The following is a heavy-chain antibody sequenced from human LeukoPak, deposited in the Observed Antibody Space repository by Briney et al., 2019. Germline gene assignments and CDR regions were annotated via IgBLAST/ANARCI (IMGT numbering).Heavy chain of an antibody. D-gene: IGHD1-26*01. CDR3: AKDSGSGSFAEYFQN. CDR2: IYPSGGST. J-gene: IGHJ1*01. Sequence: ASVTVSCKASGYTFTTYSIHWVRQAPGQGLEWLGIIYPSGGSTAYAQKFQGRVTMTRDTSTSTVYMELSSLRSEDTAVYYCAKDSGSGSFAEYFQNWGQGSLVSVSS. V-gene: IGHV1-46*01. CDR1: GYTFTTYS.